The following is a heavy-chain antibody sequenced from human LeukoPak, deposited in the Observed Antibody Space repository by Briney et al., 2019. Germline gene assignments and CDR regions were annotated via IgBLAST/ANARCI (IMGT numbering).Heavy chain of an antibody. Sequence: GGSLRLSCAASGFTFSSYSMNWVRQAPGKGLEWVSSISSSSSYIYYADSVKGRFTISRDNAKNSLYLQMNSLRAEDTAVYYCARDPDRTSSGRYPFDYWGQGTLVTVSS. CDR1: GFTFSSYS. CDR2: ISSSSSYI. CDR3: ARDPDRTSSGRYPFDY. J-gene: IGHJ4*02. D-gene: IGHD6-19*01. V-gene: IGHV3-21*01.